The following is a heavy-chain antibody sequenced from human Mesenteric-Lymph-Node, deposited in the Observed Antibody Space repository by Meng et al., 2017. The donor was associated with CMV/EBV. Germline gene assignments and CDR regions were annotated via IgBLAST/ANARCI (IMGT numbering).Heavy chain of an antibody. CDR2: INSDGSST. Sequence: CAASGFSFNSFWVHWVRQAPGKGLVWVSRINSDGSSTTYADSVKGRFTISRDNAKNTLYLQMNSLRPEDTAVYYCARGGGYDSFDYWGQGTLVTVSS. V-gene: IGHV3-74*01. J-gene: IGHJ4*02. CDR3: ARGGGYDSFDY. D-gene: IGHD5-12*01. CDR1: GFSFNSFW.